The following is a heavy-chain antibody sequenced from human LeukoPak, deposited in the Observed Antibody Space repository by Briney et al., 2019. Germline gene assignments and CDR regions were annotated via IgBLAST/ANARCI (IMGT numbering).Heavy chain of an antibody. Sequence: ASVKVSCKASGYTFTGYYMHWVRQAPGQGLEWMGRINPNSGGTNYAQKFQGRVTMTRDTSISTAYMELSRLRSDDTAVYYCARDPGDYYGSAYYFDYWGQGTLVTVSS. J-gene: IGHJ4*02. D-gene: IGHD3-10*01. CDR1: GYTFTGYY. CDR3: ARDPGDYYGSAYYFDY. V-gene: IGHV1-2*06. CDR2: INPNSGGT.